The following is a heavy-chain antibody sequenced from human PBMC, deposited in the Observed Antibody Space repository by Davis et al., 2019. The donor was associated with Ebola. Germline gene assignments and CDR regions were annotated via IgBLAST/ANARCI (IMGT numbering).Heavy chain of an antibody. V-gene: IGHV1-46*01. Sequence: ASVKVSCKASGYTFTSYYMHWVRQAPGQGLEWMGIINPSGGSTSYAQKFQGRVTMTRDTSTSTVYMELSSLRSEDTAVYYCARDRLEMATTSTCYFDYWGQGTLVTVSS. D-gene: IGHD5-24*01. J-gene: IGHJ4*02. CDR1: GYTFTSYY. CDR2: INPSGGST. CDR3: ARDRLEMATTSTCYFDY.